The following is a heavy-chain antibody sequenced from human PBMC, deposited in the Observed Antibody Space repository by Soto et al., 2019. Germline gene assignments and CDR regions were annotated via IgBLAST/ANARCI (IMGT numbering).Heavy chain of an antibody. J-gene: IGHJ3*01. CDR3: SKGIRSWSDAFDL. Sequence: HPGGSLRLSCAASGFTFSSYAMSWVRQAPGKGLEWVSAISGSGGSTYYADSVKGRFTISRDNSKNTLYLQMNSLRAEDTAVYYCSKGIRSWSDAFDLWGQGTMVTVSS. CDR2: ISGSGGST. D-gene: IGHD6-13*01. V-gene: IGHV3-23*01. CDR1: GFTFSSYA.